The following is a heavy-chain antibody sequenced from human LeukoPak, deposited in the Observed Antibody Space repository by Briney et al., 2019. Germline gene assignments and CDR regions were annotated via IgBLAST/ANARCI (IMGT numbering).Heavy chain of an antibody. CDR2: IYNSGST. Sequence: SETLSLTCTVSGGSISSYYWSWIRQPPGKGLEWIGYIYNSGSTNYNPSLKSRVTISVDTSKNQFSLKLSSVTAADTAVYYCARDKGSGSYLNNWFDPWGQGTLVTVSS. CDR3: ARDKGSGSYLNNWFDP. CDR1: GGSISSYY. D-gene: IGHD3-10*01. J-gene: IGHJ5*02. V-gene: IGHV4-59*12.